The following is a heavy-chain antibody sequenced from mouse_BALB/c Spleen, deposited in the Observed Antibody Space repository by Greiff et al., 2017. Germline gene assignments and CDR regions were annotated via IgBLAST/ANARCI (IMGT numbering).Heavy chain of an antibody. Sequence: VQLQQSGPELVKPGASVKMSCKASGYTFTSYVMHWVKQKPGQGLEWIGYINPYNDGTKYNEKFKGKATLTSDKSSSTAYMELSSLTSEDSAVYYCARWGDVGAMDYWGQGTSVTVSS. CDR3: ARWGDVGAMDY. CDR2: INPYNDGT. V-gene: IGHV1-14*01. J-gene: IGHJ4*01. CDR1: GYTFTSYV.